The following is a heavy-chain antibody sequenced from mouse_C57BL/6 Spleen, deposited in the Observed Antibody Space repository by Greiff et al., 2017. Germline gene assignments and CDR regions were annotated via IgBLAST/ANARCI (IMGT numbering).Heavy chain of an antibody. J-gene: IGHJ3*01. CDR3: ARWNYGSSGAY. CDR1: GYTFTSYW. V-gene: IGHV1-61*01. D-gene: IGHD1-1*01. CDR2: IYPSDSET. Sequence: QVQLQQPGAELVRPGSSVKLSCKASGYTFTSYWMDWVKQRPGQGLEWIGNIYPSDSETHYNQKFKDKATLTVDKSSSTAYMQLSSLTSEDSAVYYCARWNYGSSGAYWGQGTLVTVSA.